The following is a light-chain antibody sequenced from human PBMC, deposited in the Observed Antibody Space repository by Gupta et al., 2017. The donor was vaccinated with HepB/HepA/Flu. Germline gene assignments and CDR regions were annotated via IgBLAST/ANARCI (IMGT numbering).Light chain of an antibody. CDR1: QSISSY. J-gene: IGKJ3*01. CDR3: QQSYSTPGT. CDR2: AAS. Sequence: DIQMTQSPSSLSASVGDRVTITCRASQSISSYLNWYQQKPGKAPKLLIYAASSLQSGVPSRFSGSGSGTDFTLTISRLQPEDFATYYGQQSYSTPGTFGPGTKVDIK. V-gene: IGKV1-39*01.